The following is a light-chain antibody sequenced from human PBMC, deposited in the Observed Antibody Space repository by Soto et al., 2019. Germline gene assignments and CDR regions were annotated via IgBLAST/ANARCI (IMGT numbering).Light chain of an antibody. Sequence: EIVMTQSPATLSVSPGERATLSCRASQSVSSNLAWYQQKPGQAPRLLIYGASTRATGIPAGFSCSGSGTEFALTISSLQSEDFAVYYCQQYNNWSSWTFGQGTKVEIK. J-gene: IGKJ1*01. CDR2: GAS. CDR3: QQYNNWSSWT. CDR1: QSVSSN. V-gene: IGKV3-15*01.